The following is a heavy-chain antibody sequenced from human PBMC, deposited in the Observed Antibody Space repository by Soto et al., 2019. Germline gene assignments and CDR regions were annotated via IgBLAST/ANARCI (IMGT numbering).Heavy chain of an antibody. J-gene: IGHJ4*02. CDR2: IYYSGRT. CDR3: ARQRTTVVTQAYFDH. CDR1: GESISSSCYY. D-gene: IGHD2-21*02. Sequence: PSETLSLTCIVSGESISSSCYYWGWIRHPPGKGLEWIGSIYYSGRTYYNPSFKSRVTISIDTSKNQFSLKLSSVTATDTAVYYCARQRTTVVTQAYFDHWGQGALVTVSS. V-gene: IGHV4-39*01.